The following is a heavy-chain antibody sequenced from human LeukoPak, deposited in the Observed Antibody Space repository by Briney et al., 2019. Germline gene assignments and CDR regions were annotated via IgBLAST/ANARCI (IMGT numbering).Heavy chain of an antibody. D-gene: IGHD1-26*01. CDR3: ARDRYVGTTTAGDSDS. J-gene: IGHJ4*02. CDR2: VWYDGSKT. V-gene: IGHV3-33*01. Sequence: GGSLRLSCAASGFTFSSYAMHWVRQAPGKGLEWVAVVWYDGSKTYSADSVKGRITISRDDSKNTLCLQMNSLRAEDTAVYYCARDRYVGTTTAGDSDSWGQGTLVTVSS. CDR1: GFTFSSYA.